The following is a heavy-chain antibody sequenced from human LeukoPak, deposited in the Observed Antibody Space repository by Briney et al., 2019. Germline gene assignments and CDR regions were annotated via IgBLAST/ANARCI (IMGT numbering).Heavy chain of an antibody. CDR3: AIEPFGDTFDY. CDR2: INHSGST. V-gene: IGHV4-34*01. Sequence: SETLSLTCAVYGGSFSGYYWSWIRQPPGKGLEWIGEINHSGSTNYNPSLKNRVTISVDTSKNQFSLKLSSVTAADTAVYYCAIEPFGDTFDYWGQGTLVTLSS. J-gene: IGHJ4*02. D-gene: IGHD3-10*01. CDR1: GGSFSGYY.